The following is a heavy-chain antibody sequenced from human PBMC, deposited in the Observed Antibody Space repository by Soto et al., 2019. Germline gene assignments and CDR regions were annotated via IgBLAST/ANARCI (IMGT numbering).Heavy chain of an antibody. J-gene: IGHJ5*02. CDR1: GFTFDDYA. CDR3: AKGQSGYYECPVNH. V-gene: IGHV3-9*01. Sequence: EVQLVESGGGLVQPGRSLRLSCAASGFTFDDYAMNWVRQAPGKGLEWVSGISWNSGSIGYADSVKGRFTISRDNAKNPLYMQMNSQRAEDTAFYSCAKGQSGYYECPVNHWGQGTLVTVSS. CDR2: ISWNSGSI. D-gene: IGHD3-3*01.